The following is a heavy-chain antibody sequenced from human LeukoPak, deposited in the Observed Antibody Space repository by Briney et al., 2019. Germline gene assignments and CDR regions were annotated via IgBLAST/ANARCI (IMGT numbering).Heavy chain of an antibody. J-gene: IGHJ6*03. D-gene: IGHD3-9*01. CDR1: GASITSYY. V-gene: IGHV4-59*08. Sequence: SETLFLTCTVSGASITSYYWTWIRQPPGKGLEWIGFTSFSGSTNYNPSLRSRVTISLDTSTNQFSLTLNAMTAADTAVYYCARRNYHILTGFYGGGTYNYYYTDVWGAGTTVIVSS. CDR3: ARRNYHILTGFYGGGTYNYYYTDV. CDR2: TSFSGST.